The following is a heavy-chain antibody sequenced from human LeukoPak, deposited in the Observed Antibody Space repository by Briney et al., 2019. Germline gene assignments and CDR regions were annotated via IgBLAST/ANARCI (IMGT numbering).Heavy chain of an antibody. D-gene: IGHD3-22*01. J-gene: IGHJ3*01. CDR2: ISPNNGNA. CDR3: ARDFLHRYNYDRSGYYRNPYDF. V-gene: IGHV1-18*01. Sequence: ASVKVSCKASGYIFANFGINWVRQAPGQGLEWLGWISPNNGNANYAQKLQGRVTMTRDTSTSTAYLDLRSLRSDDTAVYYCARDFLHRYNYDRSGYYRNPYDFWGQGTMVTVSS. CDR1: GYIFANFG.